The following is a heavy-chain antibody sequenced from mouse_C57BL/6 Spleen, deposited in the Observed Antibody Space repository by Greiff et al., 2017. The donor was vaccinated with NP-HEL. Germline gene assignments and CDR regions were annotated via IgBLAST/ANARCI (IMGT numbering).Heavy chain of an antibody. V-gene: IGHV1-15*01. CDR1: GYTFTDYE. CDR3: TTRSPDDGYSFAY. D-gene: IGHD2-3*01. Sequence: QVQLQQSGAELVRPGASVTLSCKASGYTFTDYEMHWVKQTPVHGLEWIGAIDPETGGTAYNQKFKGKAILTADKSSSTAYMELRSLKSEDSAVYYGTTRSPDDGYSFAYWGQGTLVTVAA. CDR2: IDPETGGT. J-gene: IGHJ3*01.